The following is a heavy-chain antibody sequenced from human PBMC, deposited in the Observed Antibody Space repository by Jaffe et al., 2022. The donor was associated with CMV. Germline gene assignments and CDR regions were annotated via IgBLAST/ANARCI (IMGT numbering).Heavy chain of an antibody. CDR1: GFTFDDYA. CDR3: AKTVGSDLNWFDS. D-gene: IGHD1-26*01. V-gene: IGHV3-9*01. J-gene: IGHJ5*01. CDR2: ISWNSVSI. Sequence: EVQLVESGGGFIQPGRSLRLSCAGSGFTFDDYAMHWVRQAPGKGLEWVSSISWNSVSIGYADSVKGRFTISRDNAKNFLYLQMNSLRAEDTALYYCAKTVGSDLNWFDSWGQGTLVTVSS.